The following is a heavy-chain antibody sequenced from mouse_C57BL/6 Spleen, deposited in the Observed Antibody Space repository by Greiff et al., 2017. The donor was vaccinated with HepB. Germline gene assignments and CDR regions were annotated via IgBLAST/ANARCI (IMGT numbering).Heavy chain of an antibody. V-gene: IGHV1-64*01. CDR2: IHPNSGST. D-gene: IGHD2-2*01. Sequence: QVQLKQPGAELVKPGASVKLSCKASGYTFTSYWMHWVKQRPGQGLEWIGMIHPNSGSTNYNEKFKSKATLTVDKSSSTAYMQLSSLTSEDSAVYYCARSGLIYYGYDSPDYWGQGTTLTVSS. CDR1: GYTFTSYW. J-gene: IGHJ2*01. CDR3: ARSGLIYYGYDSPDY.